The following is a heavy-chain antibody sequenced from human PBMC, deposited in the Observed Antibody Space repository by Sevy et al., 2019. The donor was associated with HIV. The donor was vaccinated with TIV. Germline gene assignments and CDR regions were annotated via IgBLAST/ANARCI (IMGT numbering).Heavy chain of an antibody. J-gene: IGHJ2*01. CDR3: ARGYCSGGSCYSGFDI. CDR2: ISSSSSTI. D-gene: IGHD2-15*01. V-gene: IGHV3-48*02. Sequence: GGSLRLSCAASGFTFSSNSMNWVHQAPGKALEWVSYISSSSSTIYYADPVKGQFTISRDNAKNSLYLQMNSLRYEDTAVYYCARGYCSGGSCYSGFDIWGRGTLVTVSS. CDR1: GFTFSSNS.